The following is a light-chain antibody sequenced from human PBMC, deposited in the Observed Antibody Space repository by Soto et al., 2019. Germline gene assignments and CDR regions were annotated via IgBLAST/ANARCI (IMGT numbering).Light chain of an antibody. CDR2: GAA. CDR3: QQYGGVPYT. V-gene: IGKV3-15*01. CDR1: QSVFSS. J-gene: IGKJ2*01. Sequence: EIVMTQSPATLSVSPGERVTLSCRASQSVFSSLAWYQQKPGQAPRLLIYGAATRATGIPARFSGSGSGTEFTLTISSLQSEDFAIYYCQQYGGVPYTFGQGTKLEIK.